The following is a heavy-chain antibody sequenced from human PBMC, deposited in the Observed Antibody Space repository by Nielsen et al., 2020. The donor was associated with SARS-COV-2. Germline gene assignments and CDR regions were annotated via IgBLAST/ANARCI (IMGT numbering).Heavy chain of an antibody. V-gene: IGHV4-30-2*01. CDR1: GGSISSGGYS. Sequence: SETLSLTYAVSGGSISSGGYSWSWIRQPPGKGLEWIGYIYHSGSTYYNPSLKSRVTISVDRSKNQFSLKLSSVTAADTAVYYCARDGGGDYLSVWGQGTTVTVSS. D-gene: IGHD4-11*01. CDR3: ARDGGGDYLSV. CDR2: IYHSGST. J-gene: IGHJ6*02.